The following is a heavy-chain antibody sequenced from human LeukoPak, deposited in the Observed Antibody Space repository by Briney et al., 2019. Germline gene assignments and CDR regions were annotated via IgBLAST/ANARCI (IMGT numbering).Heavy chain of an antibody. CDR1: GFTFSSYT. CDR3: ARGPLWFGEDAFDI. D-gene: IGHD3-10*01. CDR2: ISSTRTTI. J-gene: IGHJ3*02. V-gene: IGHV3-48*01. Sequence: TGGSLRLSCAASGFTFSSYTMSWVRQAPGKGLEWVSNISSTRTTIYYADSVKGRFTISRDNAKNSLYLQMNSLRAEDTAVYYCARGPLWFGEDAFDIWGQGTMVTVSS.